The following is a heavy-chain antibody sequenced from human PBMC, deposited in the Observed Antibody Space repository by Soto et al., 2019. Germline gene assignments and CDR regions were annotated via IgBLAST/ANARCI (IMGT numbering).Heavy chain of an antibody. J-gene: IGHJ3*02. Sequence: GGSLRLSCAASGFTFSSYGMHWVRQAPGKGLEWVSALYSTYGTYYAEFVRGRFTVSRDHFNNTVYLQMNDLRHDDTALYFCASWLQREHAYDIWGLGTMVTVSS. CDR3: ASWLQREHAYDI. CDR2: LYSTYGT. D-gene: IGHD1-1*01. CDR1: GFTFSSYG. V-gene: IGHV3-NL1*01.